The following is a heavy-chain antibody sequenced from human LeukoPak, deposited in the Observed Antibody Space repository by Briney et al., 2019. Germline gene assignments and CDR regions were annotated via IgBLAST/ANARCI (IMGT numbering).Heavy chain of an antibody. CDR3: ARGANHDYGYVWGSYRYRRYYFDY. CDR1: GGSFSGYY. CDR2: INHSGST. J-gene: IGHJ4*02. Sequence: SETLSLTCAVYGGSFSGYYWSWIRQPPGKGLEWIGEINHSGSTNYNPSLKSRVTISVDTSKNQFSLKLSSVTAADTAVYYCARGANHDYGYVWGSYRYRRYYFDYWDQGTLVTVSS. V-gene: IGHV4-34*01. D-gene: IGHD3-16*02.